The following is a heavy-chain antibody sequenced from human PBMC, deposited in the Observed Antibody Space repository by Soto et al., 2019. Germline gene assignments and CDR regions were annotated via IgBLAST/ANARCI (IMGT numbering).Heavy chain of an antibody. V-gene: IGHV3-23*01. CDR3: AKRRGDGYFDL. CDR2: IGGTSGST. Sequence: EVQLLESGGGLVQLGGSLRLSCAASGFTFSNFVMGWVRRAPGKGLEWVSAIGGTSGSTYYADSVKGRFTISRDNSKDTLSLQMISLGAEDTALYYCAKRRGDGYFDLWGRGTLVTVSS. CDR1: GFTFSNFV. D-gene: IGHD7-27*01. J-gene: IGHJ2*01.